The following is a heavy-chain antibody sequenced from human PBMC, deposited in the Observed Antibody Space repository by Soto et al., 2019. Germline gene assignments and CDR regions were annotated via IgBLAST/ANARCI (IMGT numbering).Heavy chain of an antibody. J-gene: IGHJ2*01. V-gene: IGHV3-11*05. CDR1: GFTFSDYY. D-gene: IGHD6-13*01. CDR2: ISSSSSYT. Sequence: QVQLVESRGGLVKPGGSLRLSCAASGFTFSDYYMSWIRQAPGKGPEWVSYISSSSSYTNYADSVKGRFTISRDNAKNSLYLQMNSLRAEDTAVYYCARTIAAAGGRRYFDLWGRGTLVTVSS. CDR3: ARTIAAAGGRRYFDL.